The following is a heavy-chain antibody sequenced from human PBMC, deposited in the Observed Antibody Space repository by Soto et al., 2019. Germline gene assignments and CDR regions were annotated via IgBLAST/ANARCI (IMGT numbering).Heavy chain of an antibody. D-gene: IGHD2-15*01. J-gene: IGHJ4*02. CDR1: GASISSTNW. CDR2: IYHTGST. Sequence: QVQLQESGPRLVKPSGTLSLTCAVSGASISSTNWCTWVRQPPGKGLEWIGEIYHTGSTKYNPSLKSRVTISLDKSNNPFSLNLSSGTAADTAVYYCATLPPRIVVVVLPIPTWGQGTLVTVSS. V-gene: IGHV4-4*02. CDR3: ATLPPRIVVVVLPIPT.